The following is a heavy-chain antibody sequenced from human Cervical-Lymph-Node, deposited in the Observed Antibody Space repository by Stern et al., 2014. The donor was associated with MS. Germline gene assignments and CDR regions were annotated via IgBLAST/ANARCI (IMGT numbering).Heavy chain of an antibody. V-gene: IGHV1-58*02. J-gene: IGHJ5*02. Sequence: QLVQSGPEVKKPGTSVKVSCKASGITFSHSAIQWLRQARGQRPEWIGWVVVFNGDVNYAATVKERVTITRDMSTSTVYMELRSLRSEDTAIYYCASERYTYYDDQRPPGGFDPWGQGTLVTVSS. CDR3: ASERYTYYDDQRPPGGFDP. D-gene: IGHD3-3*01. CDR1: GITFSHSA. CDR2: VVVFNGDV.